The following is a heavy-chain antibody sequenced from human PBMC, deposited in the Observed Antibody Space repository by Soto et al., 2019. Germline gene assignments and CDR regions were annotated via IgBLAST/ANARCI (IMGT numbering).Heavy chain of an antibody. CDR2: INPSGGST. Sequence: QVQLVQSGAEVKKPGASVKVSCKASGYTFTSYYMHWVRQAPGQGLEWMGVINPSGGSTSYAQKFQDRVTMTRDTSTSTVYMELSSLRSEDTAVYYCASEGHSSHWYGVESDYWGQGTLVTVSS. CDR1: GYTFTSYY. V-gene: IGHV1-46*01. D-gene: IGHD6-13*01. CDR3: ASEGHSSHWYGVESDY. J-gene: IGHJ4*02.